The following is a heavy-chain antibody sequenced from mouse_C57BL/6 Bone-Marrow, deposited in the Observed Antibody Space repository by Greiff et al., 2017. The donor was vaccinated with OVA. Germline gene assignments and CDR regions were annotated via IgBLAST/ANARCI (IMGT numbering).Heavy chain of an antibody. D-gene: IGHD2-2*01. V-gene: IGHV1-50*01. CDR2: IDPSDSYT. Sequence: QVQLQQPGAELVKPGASVKLSCKASGYTFTSYWMQWVKQRPGQGLEWIGEIDPSDSYTNYNQKFKGKATLTVDTSSSTAYMQLSSLTSEDSAVYYCARGEVLWLRQGAMDYWGQGTSVTVSS. J-gene: IGHJ4*01. CDR3: ARGEVLWLRQGAMDY. CDR1: GYTFTSYW.